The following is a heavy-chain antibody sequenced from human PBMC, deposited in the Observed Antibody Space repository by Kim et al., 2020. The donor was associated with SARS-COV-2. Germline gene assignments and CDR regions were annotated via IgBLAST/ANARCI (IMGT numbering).Heavy chain of an antibody. V-gene: IGHV3-33*01. D-gene: IGHD3-22*01. J-gene: IGHJ5*02. CDR1: GFTFSSYG. Sequence: GGSLRLSCAASGFTFSSYGMHWVRQVPGKGLEWVALIWFDGTNKYYGDSVKGRFTISRDNSKNTLYLQMNSLSAEDTAVYYCARDWDSSTYGWIYPWGRGTLVTVSS. CDR3: ARDWDSSTYGWIYP. CDR2: IWFDGTNK.